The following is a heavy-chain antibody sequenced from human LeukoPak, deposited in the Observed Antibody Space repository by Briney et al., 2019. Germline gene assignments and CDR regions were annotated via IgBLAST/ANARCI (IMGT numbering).Heavy chain of an antibody. D-gene: IGHD3-16*01. CDR1: GLIFSSYG. Sequence: GGSLRLSCAASGLIFSSYGMHWVRQATGEGVEWVAYIRHDESKKFYADSVEGRFTISRDNSKNTLYLQMHSLRAEDTALYYCAKPVIPSAYQGTYYMDVWGKGTTVTVSS. V-gene: IGHV3-30*02. J-gene: IGHJ6*03. CDR3: AKPVIPSAYQGTYYMDV. CDR2: IRHDESKK.